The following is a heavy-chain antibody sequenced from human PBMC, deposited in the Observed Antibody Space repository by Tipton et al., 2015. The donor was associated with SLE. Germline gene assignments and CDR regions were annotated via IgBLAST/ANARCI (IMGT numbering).Heavy chain of an antibody. CDR1: GFTFDDYG. CDR3: ARWSSPYYGLPYGMDV. CDR2: INWNGGST. D-gene: IGHD3-10*01. V-gene: IGHV3-20*04. J-gene: IGHJ6*02. Sequence: GSLRLSCAASGFTFDDYGMSWVRQAPGKGLEWVSGINWNGGSTGYADSVKGRFTISRDDAKNSLYLQMNSLRAEDTALYYCARWSSPYYGLPYGMDVWGQGTTVTVSS.